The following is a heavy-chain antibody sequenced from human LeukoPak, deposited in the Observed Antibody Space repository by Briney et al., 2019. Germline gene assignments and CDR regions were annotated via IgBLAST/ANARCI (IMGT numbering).Heavy chain of an antibody. V-gene: IGHV3-7*04. D-gene: IGHD3-22*01. CDR2: IIQDGSAK. CDR3: ARVTSYYYNTSGDYYFDH. J-gene: IGHJ4*02. CDR1: GFTFSTYR. Sequence: GGSLRLSCVASGFTFSTYRMSWVRQAPGKGLVWVANIIQDGSAKSYVDSVKGRFTISRDNAKNSLYLQMNSLRAEDTAVYYCARVTSYYYNTSGDYYFDHWGQGTLVTVSS.